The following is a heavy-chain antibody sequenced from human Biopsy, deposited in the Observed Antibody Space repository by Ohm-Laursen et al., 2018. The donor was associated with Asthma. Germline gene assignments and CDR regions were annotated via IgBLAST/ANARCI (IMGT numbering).Heavy chain of an antibody. CDR1: YGSITSGGYY. CDR3: ARAQDYYDSRGYYRSFDY. Sequence: SQTLSLTCTVSYGSITSGGYYWPWIRQHPGKGLEWIGFIYCSGGTYYNPSLKSRVSISIDTSKNQFSLKLSSVTAADTAVYYCARAQDYYDSRGYYRSFDYWGQGTLVTVSS. V-gene: IGHV4-31*03. J-gene: IGHJ4*02. CDR2: IYCSGGT. D-gene: IGHD3-22*01.